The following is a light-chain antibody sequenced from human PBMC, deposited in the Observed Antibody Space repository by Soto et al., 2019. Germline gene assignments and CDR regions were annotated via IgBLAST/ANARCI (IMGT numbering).Light chain of an antibody. CDR1: QSVSSSY. CDR3: HQCGSWT. CDR2: GAS. Sequence: EIVLTQSPGTLSLSPGERATLSCRASQSVSSSYLSWYQQKPVQATRLLIYGASSRATGIPDRFSGSGSGTDFTITISRLEPQDFEVYYCHQCGSWTFGKGTKVEIK. V-gene: IGKV3-20*01. J-gene: IGKJ1*01.